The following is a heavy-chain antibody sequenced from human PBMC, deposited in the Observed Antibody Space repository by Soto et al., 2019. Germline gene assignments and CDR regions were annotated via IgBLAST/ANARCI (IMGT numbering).Heavy chain of an antibody. Sequence: EVQLVESGGGLVQPGGSLRLSCAASGFTFSSYSMSWVRQAPGKGLEWVANINKNGGEKYYVDSVKGRFTISRDNAKNSLYLQMNSLRAEDTAVYYCARHWDTAMVSTWNYWGQGTLVTVSS. V-gene: IGHV3-7*03. CDR2: INKNGGEK. D-gene: IGHD5-18*01. J-gene: IGHJ4*02. CDR1: GFTFSSYS. CDR3: ARHWDTAMVSTWNY.